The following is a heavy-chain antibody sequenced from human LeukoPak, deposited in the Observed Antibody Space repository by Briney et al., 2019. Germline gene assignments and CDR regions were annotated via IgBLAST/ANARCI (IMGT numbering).Heavy chain of an antibody. Sequence: PGRSLRLSCAASGFTFSSYGMHWVRQAPGKGLEWVAVIWYDGSNKYYADSVKGRFTISRDNSKNTLYLQMNSLRADDTAVYYCARDLRRDCSTTTCYAFDYWGQGTLVTVPS. J-gene: IGHJ4*02. CDR1: GFTFSSYG. CDR2: IWYDGSNK. D-gene: IGHD2-2*01. V-gene: IGHV3-33*01. CDR3: ARDLRRDCSTTTCYAFDY.